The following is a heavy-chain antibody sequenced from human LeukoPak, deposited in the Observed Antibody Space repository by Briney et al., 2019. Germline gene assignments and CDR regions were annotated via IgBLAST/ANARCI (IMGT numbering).Heavy chain of an antibody. J-gene: IGHJ3*02. Sequence: SETPSLTCTVSGGSISSYYWSWIRQPPGKGLEWIGYIYYSGSTNYNPSLKSRVTISVNTSKNQFSLKLSSVTAADTAVYYCARDRSFYDFWSGSHAFDIWGQGTMVTVSS. CDR2: IYYSGST. CDR3: ARDRSFYDFWSGSHAFDI. D-gene: IGHD3-3*01. CDR1: GGSISSYY. V-gene: IGHV4-59*01.